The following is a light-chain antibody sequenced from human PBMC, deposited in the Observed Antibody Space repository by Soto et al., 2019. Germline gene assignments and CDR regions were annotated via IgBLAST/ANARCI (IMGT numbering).Light chain of an antibody. V-gene: IGKV3-15*01. Sequence: VMTHSPATLSVSPGDRAPLSFRASQSVSINLAWYQQKPGQDPSLLIYGASTRATGIPARFSGSGSGTEFTLTISSLQAEDCAVYYCQKYYNLPRNFGQGKRLENK. CDR2: GAS. CDR1: QSVSIN. J-gene: IGKJ5*01. CDR3: QKYYNLPRN.